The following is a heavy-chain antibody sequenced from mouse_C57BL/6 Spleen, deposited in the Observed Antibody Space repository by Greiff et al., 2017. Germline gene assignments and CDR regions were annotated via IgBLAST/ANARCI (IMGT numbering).Heavy chain of an antibody. V-gene: IGHV5-17*01. Sequence: EVKLVESGGGLVKPGGSLKLSCAASGFTFSDYGMHWVRQAPEKGLEWVAYISSGSSTIYYADTVKGRFTISRDNAKNTLFLQMTSLRSEDTAMYYCATYGYDVGFAYWGQGTLVTVSA. CDR1: GFTFSDYG. D-gene: IGHD2-2*01. CDR3: ATYGYDVGFAY. CDR2: ISSGSSTI. J-gene: IGHJ3*01.